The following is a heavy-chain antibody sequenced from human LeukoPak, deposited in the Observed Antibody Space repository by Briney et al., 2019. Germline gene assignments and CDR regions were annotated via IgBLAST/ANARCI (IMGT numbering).Heavy chain of an antibody. Sequence: SETLALTCAVYGGSFSYYYWSWIRQPPGKGLEWIGEINQSGSTNYNPSLKSRVTISLDTSKNQFSLRLSSVTAADTAVYYCASHYSSSWYRRYNWFDPWGQGTLVTVSS. V-gene: IGHV4-34*01. CDR3: ASHYSSSWYRRYNWFDP. D-gene: IGHD6-13*01. CDR1: GGSFSYYY. J-gene: IGHJ5*02. CDR2: INQSGST.